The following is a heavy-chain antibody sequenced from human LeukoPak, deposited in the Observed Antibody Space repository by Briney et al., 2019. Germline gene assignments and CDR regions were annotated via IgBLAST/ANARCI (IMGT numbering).Heavy chain of an antibody. D-gene: IGHD6-13*01. J-gene: IGHJ6*03. CDR1: GGTFTSYA. CDR2: INTNTGNP. Sequence: ASVKVSCKASGGTFTSYAMNWVRQAPGQGLEWMGWINTNTGNPTYAQGLTGRFVFSLDTSVSTAYLQISSLKAEDTAVYYCASHPEAYSSSWYYYYYMDVWGKGTTVTVSS. CDR3: ASHPEAYSSSWYYYYYMDV. V-gene: IGHV7-4-1*02.